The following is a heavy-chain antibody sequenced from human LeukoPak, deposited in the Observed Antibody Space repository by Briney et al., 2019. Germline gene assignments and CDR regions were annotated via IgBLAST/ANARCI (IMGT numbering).Heavy chain of an antibody. V-gene: IGHV4-59*01. CDR2: IHYSGST. CDR1: GGSISSYY. CDR3: SGSYVYYYYYYMDV. Sequence: SETLSLTCTVSGGSISSYYWSWIRQPPGKGLEWIGYIHYSGSTNYNPSLKSRVTISVDTSRNQFSLKLSSVTAADTAVYYCSGSYVYYYYYYMDVWGKGTTVTISS. J-gene: IGHJ6*03. D-gene: IGHD1-26*01.